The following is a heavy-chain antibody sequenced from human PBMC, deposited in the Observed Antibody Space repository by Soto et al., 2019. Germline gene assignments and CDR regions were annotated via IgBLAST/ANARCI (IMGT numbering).Heavy chain of an antibody. V-gene: IGHV1-18*01. CDR3: ARVEEELIRLSYYYYYMDV. CDR2: ISAYNGNT. CDR1: GYTFTSYG. Sequence: QVQLVQSGAEVKKPGASVKVSCKASGYTFTSYGISWVRQAPGQGLEWMGWISAYNGNTNYAQNLQGRVTMTTETSTSTAYMELRSLRSDDTAVYYCARVEEELIRLSYYYYYMDVWGNGTTVTVSS. D-gene: IGHD3-3*01. J-gene: IGHJ6*03.